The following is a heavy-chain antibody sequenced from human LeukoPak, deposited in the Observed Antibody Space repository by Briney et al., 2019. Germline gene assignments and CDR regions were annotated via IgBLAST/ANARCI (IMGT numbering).Heavy chain of an antibody. CDR1: GGTFSSYA. Sequence: SVKVSCKASGGTFSSYAISWVRQAPGQGLEWMGRIIPIFGIANYAQKFQGRVTITADKSTSTAYMELSSLRSEDTAVYYCARDPRDCSGGSCYSSGAFDIWGQGTVVTVSS. CDR3: ARDPRDCSGGSCYSSGAFDI. D-gene: IGHD2-15*01. V-gene: IGHV1-69*04. J-gene: IGHJ3*02. CDR2: IIPIFGIA.